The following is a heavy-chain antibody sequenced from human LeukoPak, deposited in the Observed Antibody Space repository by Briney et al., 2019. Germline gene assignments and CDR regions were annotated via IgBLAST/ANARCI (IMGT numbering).Heavy chain of an antibody. CDR3: ARDDTYYDFWSGLDY. CDR1: GYTFTGYY. CDR2: INPNSGGT. D-gene: IGHD3-3*01. J-gene: IGHJ4*02. V-gene: IGHV1-2*02. Sequence: ASVKVSCKASGYTFTGYYMHWVRQAPGQGLEWMGWINPNSGGTNHAQKFQGRVTMTRDTSIGTAYMELSRLRSDDTAVYYCARDDTYYDFWSGLDYWGQGTLVTVSS.